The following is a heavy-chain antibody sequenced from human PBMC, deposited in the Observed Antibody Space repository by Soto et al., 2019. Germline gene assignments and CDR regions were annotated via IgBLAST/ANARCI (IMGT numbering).Heavy chain of an antibody. V-gene: IGHV3-15*01. CDR3: TTDITSRRFLDMDV. CDR1: GFTFSNAW. Sequence: GGSLRLSCAASGFTFSNAWMSWVRQAPGKGLEWVGRIKSKTDGGTTDYAAPVKGRFTISRDDSKNTLYLQMNSLKTEDTAVYYCTTDITSRRFLDMDVWGKGTTVTVSS. D-gene: IGHD3-3*01. J-gene: IGHJ6*03. CDR2: IKSKTDGGTT.